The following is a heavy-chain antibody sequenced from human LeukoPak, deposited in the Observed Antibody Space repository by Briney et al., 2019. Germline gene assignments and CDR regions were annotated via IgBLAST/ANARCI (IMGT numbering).Heavy chain of an antibody. J-gene: IGHJ4*02. D-gene: IGHD6-6*01. CDR3: ARDPKEYSSSPDFDY. V-gene: IGHV1-46*01. CDR1: GYTFTSYY. CDR2: INPSGGST. Sequence: GASVKVSCKASGYTFTSYYMHWVRQAPGQGLEWMGIINPSGGSTSYAQKFQGRVTMTRDMSTSTVYMELSSLRSEDTAVYYCARDPKEYSSSPDFDYWGQGTLVTVSS.